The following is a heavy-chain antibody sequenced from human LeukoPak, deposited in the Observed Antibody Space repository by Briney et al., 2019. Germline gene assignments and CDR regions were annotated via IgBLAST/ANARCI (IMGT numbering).Heavy chain of an antibody. D-gene: IGHD1-26*01. J-gene: IGHJ3*02. CDR2: INHSGST. CDR3: ARYSGSYYAFDI. CDR1: GGSFSGYY. V-gene: IGHV4-34*01. Sequence: SETLSLTCAVYGGSFSGYYWSWIRQPPGKGLEWIGEINHSGSTNYNPSLKSRVTISVDTSKNQFSLKLSSVTAADTAVYYCARYSGSYYAFDIWGQGTMVTVSS.